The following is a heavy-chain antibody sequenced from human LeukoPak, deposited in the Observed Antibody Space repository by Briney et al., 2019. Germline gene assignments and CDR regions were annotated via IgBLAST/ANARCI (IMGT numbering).Heavy chain of an antibody. J-gene: IGHJ4*02. V-gene: IGHV1-18*01. Sequence: GSVNDSFKACGYTFTSYVISWVRQAPCQGLEWMGCSSAYNGNTNNVQKLQGRVTMTTDTSTSTAYMELRSLRSDNTAVYYCASGPGIAVAATLFDYWGEGTLVTVSS. CDR2: SSAYNGNT. CDR3: ASGPGIAVAATLFDY. D-gene: IGHD6-19*01. CDR1: GYTFTSYV.